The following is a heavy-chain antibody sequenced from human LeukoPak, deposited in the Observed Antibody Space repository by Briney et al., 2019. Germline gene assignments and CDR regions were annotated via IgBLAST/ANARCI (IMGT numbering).Heavy chain of an antibody. CDR1: GFTVSSNF. CDR2: IYSGGST. D-gene: IGHD3-9*01. Sequence: GGSLRLSCAASGFTVSSNFMSWVRQAPGKGLEWVSVIYSGGSTYYADSVKGRFTISRNNSKNTLYLQMNSLRVEDTAVYYCALGLVTDYWGQGTLVTVSS. V-gene: IGHV3-66*01. CDR3: ALGLVTDY. J-gene: IGHJ4*02.